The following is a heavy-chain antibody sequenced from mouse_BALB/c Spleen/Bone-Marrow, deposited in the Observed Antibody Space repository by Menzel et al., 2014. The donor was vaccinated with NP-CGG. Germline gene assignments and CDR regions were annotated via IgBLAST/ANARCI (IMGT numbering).Heavy chain of an antibody. CDR3: ARSYYGSSQPFDY. CDR1: GYTFTDYA. CDR2: ISTYSGNT. V-gene: IGHV1-67*01. D-gene: IGHD1-1*01. J-gene: IGHJ2*01. Sequence: VQLQQSGPELVRPGVSVKISCKGSGYTFTDYAMHWVKQSHAKSLEWIGVISTYSGNTNYNQKFKGKATVTVDKSSNTAYMELARLTSENSAIYYCARSYYGSSQPFDYWGQGTTLTVSS.